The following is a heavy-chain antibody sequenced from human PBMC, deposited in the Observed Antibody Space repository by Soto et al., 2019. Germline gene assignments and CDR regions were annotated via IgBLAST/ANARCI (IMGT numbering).Heavy chain of an antibody. J-gene: IGHJ4*02. CDR2: IYYSGST. D-gene: IGHD1-7*01. Sequence: KPSETLSLTCTVSGGSISSGGYYWSWIRQHPGKGLEWIGYIYYSGSTYYNPSLKSRVTISVDTSKNQFSLKLSSVTAADTAVYYCARAPQRATTYIDYWGQGTLVTVSS. CDR1: GGSISSGGYY. V-gene: IGHV4-31*03. CDR3: ARAPQRATTYIDY.